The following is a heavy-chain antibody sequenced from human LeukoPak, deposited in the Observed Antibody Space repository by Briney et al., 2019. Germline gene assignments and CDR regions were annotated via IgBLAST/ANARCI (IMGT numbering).Heavy chain of an antibody. V-gene: IGHV1-18*01. Sequence: ASVKVSCKASGYTFTSYGISWVRQAPGQGLEWMGWISAYNGNTNYAQKLQGRVTMTTDTSTSTAYMELRSLRSDDTAVYYCAISSVQLVGVRNYGMDVWGQGTTVTVSS. CDR3: AISSVQLVGVRNYGMDV. CDR2: ISAYNGNT. D-gene: IGHD6-13*01. J-gene: IGHJ6*02. CDR1: GYTFTSYG.